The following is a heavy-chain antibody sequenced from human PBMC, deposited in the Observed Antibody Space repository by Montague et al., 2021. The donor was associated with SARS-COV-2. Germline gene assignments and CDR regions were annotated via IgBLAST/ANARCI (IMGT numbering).Heavy chain of an antibody. V-gene: IGHV4-59*11. CDR3: VRDLYCRSTACIGNAFHV. Sequence: SETLSLTCTVSGAFITSHYWSWIRQPPGKGLEWIGNVFSGGNSKYNPSLKSRVTLSVDTSKNQFSLKLTSVTTADTALYYCVRDLYCRSTACIGNAFHVWGQGAMVSVFS. CDR1: GAFITSHY. J-gene: IGHJ3*01. CDR2: VFSGGNS. D-gene: IGHD2-2*01.